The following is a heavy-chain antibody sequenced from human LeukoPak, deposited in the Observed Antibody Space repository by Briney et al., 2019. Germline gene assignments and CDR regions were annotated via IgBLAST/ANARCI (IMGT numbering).Heavy chain of an antibody. CDR2: MYYSGST. D-gene: IGHD3-22*01. V-gene: IGHV4-39*01. CDR1: GGSISSSSYY. CDR3: ATTTRLFYDSSGYYGFDF. J-gene: IGHJ4*02. Sequence: PSETLSLTCTVSGGSISSSSYYWGWIRQPPGKGLEWIGSMYYSGSTYSNPSLKSRVTISVDTSKNQFSLKLSSVTAADTAVYYCATTTRLFYDSSGYYGFDFWGQGTLVTVSS.